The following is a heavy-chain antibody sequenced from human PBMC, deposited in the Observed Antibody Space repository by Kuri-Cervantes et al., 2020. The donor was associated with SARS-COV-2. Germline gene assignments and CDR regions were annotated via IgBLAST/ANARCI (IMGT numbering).Heavy chain of an antibody. Sequence: GGSLRLSCAASGFSFRNYNMNWVRRAPGRGLEWVSFISSSSGSISYADSVRGRFTISRDNAKNSLYLQMNSLRDEDTAVYYCAREGVREIYYYYYYGMDVWGQGTTVTVSS. CDR3: AREGVREIYYYYYYGMDV. CDR2: ISSSSGSI. V-gene: IGHV3-21*01. D-gene: IGHD2-8*01. J-gene: IGHJ6*02. CDR1: GFSFRNYN.